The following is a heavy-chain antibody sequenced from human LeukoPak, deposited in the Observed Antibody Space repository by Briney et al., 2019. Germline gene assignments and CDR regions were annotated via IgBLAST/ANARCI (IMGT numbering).Heavy chain of an antibody. CDR2: IKEDGTET. V-gene: IGHV3-7*03. Sequence: SGGSLRLSCAASGFMFSSNWMSWVRLAPGKGLEWVANIKEDGTETYYVDSVKGRFAISRDNVKNSLYLQMNSLRVEDTAVYYCAKEGRSLQTYWGQGTLVTVSS. CDR1: GFMFSSNW. J-gene: IGHJ4*02. D-gene: IGHD5-24*01. CDR3: AKEGRSLQTY.